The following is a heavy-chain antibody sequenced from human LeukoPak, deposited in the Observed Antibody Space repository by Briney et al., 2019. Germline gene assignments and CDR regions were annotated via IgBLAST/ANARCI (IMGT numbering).Heavy chain of an antibody. CDR1: GGSFSGYY. Sequence: SETLSLTCAVYGGSFSGYYWSWIRHRPRKGLGWIGEINHSRSTNNNPSLKSRVTISVDTSKNQFSLKLSSVTAADTAVYYCARGNTAAAGKVYFDYWGQGTLVTVSS. CDR3: ARGNTAAAGKVYFDY. V-gene: IGHV4-34*01. J-gene: IGHJ4*02. CDR2: INHSRST. D-gene: IGHD6-13*01.